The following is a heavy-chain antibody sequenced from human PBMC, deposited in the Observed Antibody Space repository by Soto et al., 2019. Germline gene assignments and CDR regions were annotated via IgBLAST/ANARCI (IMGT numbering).Heavy chain of an antibody. CDR2: ISSSGSTI. CDR3: ARDNGYGGNSYVFYAFDI. J-gene: IGHJ3*02. V-gene: IGHV3-11*04. D-gene: IGHD2-15*01. Sequence: PGGSLRLSCTTSGFTFGDYAVSWFRQAPGKGLEWVSCISSSGSTIYYADSVKGRFTISRDNAKSSLYLQMNSLRAEDTAVYYCARDNGYGGNSYVFYAFDIWGQGTMVTVSS. CDR1: GFTFGDYA.